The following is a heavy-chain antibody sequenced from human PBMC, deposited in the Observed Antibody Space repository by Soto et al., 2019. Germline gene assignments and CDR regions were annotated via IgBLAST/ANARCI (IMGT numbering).Heavy chain of an antibody. CDR2: ISGSGGST. J-gene: IGHJ5*02. Sequence: EVQLLESGGGLVQPGGSLRLSCAASGYTSSSYAMSWVRQAPGKGLEWVSAISGSGGSTYYADSVKGRFTISRDNSKNTLYLQMNSLRAEDTAVYYCAKGSTIPNWFDPWGQGTLVTVSS. D-gene: IGHD2-2*01. V-gene: IGHV3-23*01. CDR1: GYTSSSYA. CDR3: AKGSTIPNWFDP.